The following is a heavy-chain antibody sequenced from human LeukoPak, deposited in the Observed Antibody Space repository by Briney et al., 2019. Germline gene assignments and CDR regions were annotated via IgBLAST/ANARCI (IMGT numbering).Heavy chain of an antibody. Sequence: GGSLRLSCAASGFTFSSYAMTWVRQAPGKGLEWVSSISTSGVSTNYAVSVKGRFTISRDNSKTMVYLQMNSLRAEDTAVYYCAKNTNGTYLDYWGQGILVTVSS. CDR1: GFTFSSYA. D-gene: IGHD2-8*01. V-gene: IGHV3-23*01. CDR2: ISTSGVST. J-gene: IGHJ4*02. CDR3: AKNTNGTYLDY.